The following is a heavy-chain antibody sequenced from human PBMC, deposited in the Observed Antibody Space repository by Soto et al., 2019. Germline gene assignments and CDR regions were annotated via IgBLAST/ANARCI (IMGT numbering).Heavy chain of an antibody. D-gene: IGHD3-22*01. V-gene: IGHV3-9*01. J-gene: IGHJ6*02. CDR3: AASRGFDSSGYSGYYYGMDV. Sequence: GGSLRLSCAASGFTFDDYAMHWVRQAPGKGLEWVSTISWNSGRIGYADSVKGRFSISRDNAKKYLYLQMNSLRPDDTALYYCAASRGFDSSGYSGYYYGMDVWGQGTTVTVSS. CDR1: GFTFDDYA. CDR2: ISWNSGRI.